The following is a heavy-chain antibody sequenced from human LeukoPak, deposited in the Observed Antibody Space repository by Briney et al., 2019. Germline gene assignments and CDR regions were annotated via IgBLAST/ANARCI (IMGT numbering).Heavy chain of an antibody. CDR3: ARKWEVQGLGSFDI. J-gene: IGHJ3*02. CDR1: GFTFSSYG. D-gene: IGHD1-26*01. Sequence: PGGSLRLSCAASGFTFSSYGMHWVRQAPGKGLEWVAVIWYDGSNKYYADSVKGRFTISRDNSKNTLYLQMNSLRAEDTAVYYCARKWEVQGLGSFDIWGQGTMVTVSS. CDR2: IWYDGSNK. V-gene: IGHV3-33*01.